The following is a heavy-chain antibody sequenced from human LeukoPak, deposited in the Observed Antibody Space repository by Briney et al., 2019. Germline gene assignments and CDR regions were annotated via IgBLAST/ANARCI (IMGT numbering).Heavy chain of an antibody. CDR3: ARDPRDDHNSLDY. V-gene: IGHV3-74*01. Sequence: GGSLRLSCAASGFTFSSYWMHWVRQAPGKGLVWVSRINSNGSTTSYADSVKGRFTISRDNAKNTLYLQMGSLRADDTAMYYCARDPRDDHNSLDYWGQGTQVTVSS. J-gene: IGHJ4*02. D-gene: IGHD5-24*01. CDR2: INSNGSTT. CDR1: GFTFSSYW.